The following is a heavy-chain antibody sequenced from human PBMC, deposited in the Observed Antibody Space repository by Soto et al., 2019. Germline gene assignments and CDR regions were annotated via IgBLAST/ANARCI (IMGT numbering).Heavy chain of an antibody. CDR1: GGSFHGYY. CDR3: AKGPRAGYYDSGTFYYSVP. Sequence: SETLSLTCAVYGGSFHGYYWSWIRQPPGKGLEWIGEINHSGSVNLNPTFKSRVSISLDTSKNQMSLQLSSVSAADTAVYYCAKGPRAGYYDSGTFYYSVPWGQGTLVTVSS. V-gene: IGHV4-34*01. CDR2: INHSGSV. D-gene: IGHD3-10*01. J-gene: IGHJ5*02.